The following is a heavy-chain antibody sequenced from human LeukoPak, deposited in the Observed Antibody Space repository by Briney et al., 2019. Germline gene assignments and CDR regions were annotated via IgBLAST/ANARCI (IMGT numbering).Heavy chain of an antibody. V-gene: IGHV4-34*01. Sequence: SETLSLTCAVYGGSFSGYYWSWIRQPPGKGLEWIGEINHSGSTNYNPSLKSRVTISVDTSKNQFSLKLSSVTAADTAVNYCARKQNYYFDYWGQGTLVAVSS. CDR3: ARKQNYYFDY. D-gene: IGHD1-7*01. J-gene: IGHJ4*02. CDR2: INHSGST. CDR1: GGSFSGYY.